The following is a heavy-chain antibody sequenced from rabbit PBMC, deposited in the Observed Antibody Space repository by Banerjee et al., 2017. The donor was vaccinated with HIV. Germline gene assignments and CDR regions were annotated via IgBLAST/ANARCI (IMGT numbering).Heavy chain of an antibody. J-gene: IGHJ4*02. Sequence: QEQLVESGGGLVQPEGSLTLTCKASGFDFSSNVMCWVRQAPGKRPEWIACIDNGDGSTYYANWVNGRFTISRSTSLNTVTLQMTSLTAADTATYFCARDGYGGDGRFWGPGTLVTVS. D-gene: IGHD6-1*01. V-gene: IGHV1S47*01. CDR2: IDNGDGST. CDR1: GFDFSSNV. CDR3: ARDGYGGDGRF.